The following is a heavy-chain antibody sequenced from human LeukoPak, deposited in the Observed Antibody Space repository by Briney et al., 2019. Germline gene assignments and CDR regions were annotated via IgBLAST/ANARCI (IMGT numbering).Heavy chain of an antibody. V-gene: IGHV4-59*08. D-gene: IGHD3-9*01. CDR1: GGSITGYY. Sequence: PSETLSLTCTVSGGSITGYYWSWIRQPPGKGLEWIGYIYYSGCANYNPSLKGRVTISVDTSKSQFSLKLSSVTAADTALYYCARLTKFLTRYYPSPWGQGTLVTVSS. CDR2: IYYSGCA. CDR3: ARLTKFLTRYYPSP. J-gene: IGHJ5*02.